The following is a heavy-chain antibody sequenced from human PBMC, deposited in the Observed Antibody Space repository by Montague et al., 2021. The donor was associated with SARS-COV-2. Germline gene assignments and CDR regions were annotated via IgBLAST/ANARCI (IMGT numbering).Heavy chain of an antibody. D-gene: IGHD3-10*01. V-gene: IGHV3-33*01. Sequence: FLSLSCAASGFTFSSYGMHWVRQAPGKGLEWVAVIWYDGSNKYYADSVKGRFTISRDNSKNTLYLQMNSLRAEDTAVYYCASGLLWFGELFTWGQGTLVTVSS. CDR3: ASGLLWFGELFT. CDR1: GFTFSSYG. CDR2: IWYDGSNK. J-gene: IGHJ5*02.